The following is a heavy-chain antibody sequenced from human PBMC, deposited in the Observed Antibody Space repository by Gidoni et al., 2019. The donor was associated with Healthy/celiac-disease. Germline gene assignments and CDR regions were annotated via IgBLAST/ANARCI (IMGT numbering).Heavy chain of an antibody. CDR3: ARQVGATEHFDY. D-gene: IGHD1-26*01. V-gene: IGHV2-5*02. J-gene: IGHJ4*02. Sequence: QITLKESGPTLVKPTQTLTLTCTFSGFSLSTSGVGVGWIRQPPGKALEWLALIYWDDDKRYSPSLKSRLTITKDTSKNQVVLTMTNMDPVDTATYYCARQVGATEHFDYWGQGTLVTVSS. CDR2: IYWDDDK. CDR1: GFSLSTSGVG.